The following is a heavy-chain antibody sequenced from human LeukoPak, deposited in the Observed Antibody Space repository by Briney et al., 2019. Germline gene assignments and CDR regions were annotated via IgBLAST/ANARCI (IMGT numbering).Heavy chain of an antibody. CDR2: ISAYNGNT. CDR1: GYTFTTYG. Sequence: GASVKVSCKASGYTFTTYGINWVRQAPGQGLEWMGWISAYNGNTNYAQRVQGRVTITTDTSTSTAYMELRSLTSDDTAVYYCARDMSGSYSTRLDPWGQGTLVTVSS. D-gene: IGHD1-26*01. CDR3: ARDMSGSYSTRLDP. V-gene: IGHV1-18*01. J-gene: IGHJ5*02.